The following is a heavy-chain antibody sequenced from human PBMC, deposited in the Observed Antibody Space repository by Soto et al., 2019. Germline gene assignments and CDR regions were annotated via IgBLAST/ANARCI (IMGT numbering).Heavy chain of an antibody. D-gene: IGHD2-15*01. J-gene: IGHJ5*02. V-gene: IGHV3-23*01. CDR1: GFTFSSYA. CDR3: VKPVVVVARSWFDP. CDR2: LTGSGSDT. Sequence: GGSLRLSCAASGFTFSSYAMGWVRQAPGKGLEWVSTLTGSGSDTYYADSVKGRFTISRDNSRNTLYLQMNSLRAEDTAVYYCVKPVVVVARSWFDPWGQGSLVTVS.